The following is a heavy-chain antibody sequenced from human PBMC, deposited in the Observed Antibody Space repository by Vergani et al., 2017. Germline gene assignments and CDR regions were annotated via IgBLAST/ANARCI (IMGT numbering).Heavy chain of an antibody. CDR3: ARDPVVPAAMSYYYYYMDV. V-gene: IGHV3-33*08. Sequence: VLLVESGGGLVQPGGSLRLSCAASGFTFSAYWMNWVRQAPGKGLEWVAVIWYDGSNKYYADSVKGRFTISRDNSKNTLYLQMNSLRAEDTAVYYCARDPVVPAAMSYYYYYMDVWGKGTTVTVSS. D-gene: IGHD2-2*01. CDR1: GFTFSAYW. CDR2: IWYDGSNK. J-gene: IGHJ6*03.